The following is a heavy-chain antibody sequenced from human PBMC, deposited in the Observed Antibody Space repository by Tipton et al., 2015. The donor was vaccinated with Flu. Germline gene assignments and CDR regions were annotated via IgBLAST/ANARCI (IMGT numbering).Heavy chain of an antibody. CDR3: ARHGYYDILTGYYSWFDP. Sequence: LRLSCAVSGCSISSGYYWGWIRQPPGKGLEWIGSIYHSGSTYYNPSLKSRVTISVDTSKNQFSLKLSSVTAADTAVYYCARHGYYDILTGYYSWFDPWGQGTLVTVSS. CDR1: GCSISSGYY. J-gene: IGHJ5*02. V-gene: IGHV4-38-2*01. D-gene: IGHD3-9*01. CDR2: IYHSGST.